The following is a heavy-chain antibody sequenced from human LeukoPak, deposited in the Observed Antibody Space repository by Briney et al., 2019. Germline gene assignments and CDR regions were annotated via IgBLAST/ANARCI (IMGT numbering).Heavy chain of an antibody. Sequence: SETLSLTCAVSGGSISSSNWGSWVRQPPGKGLEWIGEIYHSGSTTYNPSLKSRVTISVDKSKNQFSLKLSSVTAADSAVYYCARGYCSSTSCYYYGMDVWGKGTTVTVSS. V-gene: IGHV4-4*02. CDR1: GGSISSSNW. CDR2: IYHSGST. D-gene: IGHD2-2*01. J-gene: IGHJ6*04. CDR3: ARGYCSSTSCYYYGMDV.